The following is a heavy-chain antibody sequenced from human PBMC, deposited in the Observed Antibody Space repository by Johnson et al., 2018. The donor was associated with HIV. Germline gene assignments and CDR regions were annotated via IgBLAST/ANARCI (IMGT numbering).Heavy chain of an antibody. CDR3: ARVIPDGSGIRDDAFDI. Sequence: QVQLVESGGGLVKPGGSLRLSCAASGFTFSSYWMSWVRQAPGKGLEWVSYISSSGLTIYYADSVKGRFTISRDNAKNSLYLQMNSLRAEDTAVYYCARVIPDGSGIRDDAFDIWGQGTMVTVSS. CDR2: ISSSGLTI. V-gene: IGHV3-11*04. J-gene: IGHJ3*02. D-gene: IGHD3-22*01. CDR1: GFTFSSYW.